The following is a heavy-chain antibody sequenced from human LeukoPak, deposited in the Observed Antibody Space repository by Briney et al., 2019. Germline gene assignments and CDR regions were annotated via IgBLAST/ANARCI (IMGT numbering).Heavy chain of an antibody. D-gene: IGHD6-6*01. J-gene: IGHJ5*02. CDR2: INHSGST. CDR1: GGSISSYY. CDR3: ARGRRSSSSAGRGFDP. V-gene: IGHV4-34*01. Sequence: PSETLSLTCTVSGGSISSYYWSWIRQPPGKGLEWIGEINHSGSTNYNPSLKSRVTISVDTSKNQFSLKLSSVTAADTAVYYCARGRRSSSSAGRGFDPWGQGTLVTVSS.